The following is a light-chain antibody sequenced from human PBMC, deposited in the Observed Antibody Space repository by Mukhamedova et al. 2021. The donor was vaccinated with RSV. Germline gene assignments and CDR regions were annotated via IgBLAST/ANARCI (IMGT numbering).Light chain of an antibody. Sequence: WYQRRVHGKAPTLLIYAASSLQSGVPSRFSGSESGTDFTLTISSLQPEDFATYYCQQSYSAPFTFGPGTKVNIK. CDR3: QQSYSAPFT. J-gene: IGKJ3*01. CDR2: AAS. V-gene: IGKV1-39*01.